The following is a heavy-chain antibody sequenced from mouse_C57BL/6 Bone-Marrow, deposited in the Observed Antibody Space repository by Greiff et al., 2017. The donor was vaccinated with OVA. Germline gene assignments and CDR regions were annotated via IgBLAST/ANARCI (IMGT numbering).Heavy chain of an antibody. D-gene: IGHD2-1*01. V-gene: IGHV10-3*01. Sequence: EVQLQQSGGGLVQPKGSLKLSCAASGFTFDTYAMHWVRQAPGKGLEWVARIRSKSSNYATYYADSVKDRFTISRDDSQSMLYLQMNNLKTEDTAVYYCASPYGNYWYFDVWGTGTTVTVSS. CDR1: GFTFDTYA. CDR2: IRSKSSNYAT. J-gene: IGHJ1*03. CDR3: ASPYGNYWYFDV.